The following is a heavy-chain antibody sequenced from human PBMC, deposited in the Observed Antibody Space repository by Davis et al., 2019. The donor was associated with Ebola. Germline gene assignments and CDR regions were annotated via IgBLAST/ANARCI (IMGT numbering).Heavy chain of an antibody. Sequence: GESLKISCAASGFTFSSYAMSWVRQAPGKGLEWVSAISGSGGSTYYADSVKGRFTISRDNSKNTLYLQMNSLRAEDTAVYYCAKGQSGSYFSFFDYWGQGTLVTVSS. D-gene: IGHD1-26*01. J-gene: IGHJ4*02. CDR1: GFTFSSYA. CDR3: AKGQSGSYFSFFDY. CDR2: ISGSGGST. V-gene: IGHV3-23*01.